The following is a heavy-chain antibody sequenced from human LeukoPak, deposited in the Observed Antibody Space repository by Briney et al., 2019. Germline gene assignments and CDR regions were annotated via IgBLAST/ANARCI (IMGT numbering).Heavy chain of an antibody. V-gene: IGHV3-66*01. CDR2: IYSGGST. Sequence: PGGSLRLSCAASGFTVSNNYMSWVRQAPGKGLEWVSLIYSGGSTSYADSVKGRFTISRDNSKNTLYLQMNSLRAEDTAVYYCARDGGGSQQSNWFDPWGQGTLVTVSS. CDR3: ARDGGGSQQSNWFDP. J-gene: IGHJ5*02. D-gene: IGHD1-26*01. CDR1: GFTVSNNY.